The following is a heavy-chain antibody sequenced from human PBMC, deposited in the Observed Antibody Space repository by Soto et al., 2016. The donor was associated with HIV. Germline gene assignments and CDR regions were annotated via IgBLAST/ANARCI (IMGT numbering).Heavy chain of an antibody. CDR1: GGSISSGSYY. D-gene: IGHD3-3*01. J-gene: IGHJ4*02. CDR2: IYTSGST. CDR3: AREHDFWSGYYYFDY. Sequence: QVQLQESGPGLVKPSQTLSLTCTVSGGSISSGSYYWSWIRQPAGKGLEWIGRIYTSGSTNYNPSLKSRVTISVDTSKNQFSLKLSSVTAADTAVYYCAREHDFWSGYYYFDYWAREPWVTVSS. V-gene: IGHV4-61*02.